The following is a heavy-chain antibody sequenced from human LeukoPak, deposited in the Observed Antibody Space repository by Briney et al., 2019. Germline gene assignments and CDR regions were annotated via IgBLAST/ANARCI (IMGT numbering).Heavy chain of an antibody. CDR2: IGAGGTFT. Sequence: GGSLRLSCTASAFTFRSYAMNWVRQAPGKGLEWVSGIGAGGTFTYYADSVKGRFTIFRDNSTNTLYLQMNSLRADDTAVYYCAKAWPAAGTFDSWGQGSLVTVSS. CDR3: AKAWPAAGTFDS. D-gene: IGHD6-13*01. J-gene: IGHJ4*02. CDR1: AFTFRSYA. V-gene: IGHV3-23*01.